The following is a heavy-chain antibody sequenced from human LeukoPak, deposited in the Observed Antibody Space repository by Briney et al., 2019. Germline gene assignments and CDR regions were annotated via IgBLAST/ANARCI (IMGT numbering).Heavy chain of an antibody. CDR1: RFTFSSYA. V-gene: IGHV3-30-3*01. J-gene: IGHJ3*02. CDR2: ISYDGSNK. CDR3: ARGTTMIVVVYYSDAFDI. Sequence: GGSLRLSCAASRFTFSSYAMHWVRQAPGKGLEWVAVISYDGSNKYYADSVKGRFTISRDNSKNTLYLQMNSLRAEDTAVYYCARGTTMIVVVYYSDAFDIWGQGTMVTVSS. D-gene: IGHD3-22*01.